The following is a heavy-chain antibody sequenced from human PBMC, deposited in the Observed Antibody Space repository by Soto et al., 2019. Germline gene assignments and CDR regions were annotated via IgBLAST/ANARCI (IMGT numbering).Heavy chain of an antibody. V-gene: IGHV3-23*01. CDR3: VNGGVLPNFYYYGMDV. D-gene: IGHD2-8*02. CDR1: GFILSNYA. Sequence: PGGSLRLSCAASGFILSNYAMSWVRQAPGKGLEWVSGISGSGGSTYYADSVKGRFTISRDNSKNTLYLQMNSLRAEDTAVYYCVNGGVLPNFYYYGMDVWGQGTTVTVSS. CDR2: ISGSGGST. J-gene: IGHJ6*02.